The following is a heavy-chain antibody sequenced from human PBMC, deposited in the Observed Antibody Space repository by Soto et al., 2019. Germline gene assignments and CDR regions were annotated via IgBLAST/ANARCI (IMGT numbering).Heavy chain of an antibody. V-gene: IGHV4-30-2*01. CDR1: GGSISSGGYS. Sequence: SETLSLTCAVSGGSISSGGYSWSWIRQPPGKGLEWIGYIYHSGSTYYNPSLKSRVTISVDRSKNQFSLKLSSVTAADTAVYYCARYAVVPAEGWFDPWGQGTLVTVSS. J-gene: IGHJ5*02. CDR2: IYHSGST. CDR3: ARYAVVPAEGWFDP. D-gene: IGHD2-2*01.